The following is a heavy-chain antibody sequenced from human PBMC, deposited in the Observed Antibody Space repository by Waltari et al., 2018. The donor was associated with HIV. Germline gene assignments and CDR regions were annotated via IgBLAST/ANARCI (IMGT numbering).Heavy chain of an antibody. J-gene: IGHJ3*02. V-gene: IGHV1-18*01. Sequence: VQSGTVMKKPGASVRVSCRPFAYTFVNYGLNWVRQAPGQGLQWVGWINPMNGDTKYAQKVQGRVSLTTDTSTITAYMELRSLRPDDTAIYYCARAGFYNTLTGYRAGASHIWGQGTMVIVSS. CDR2: INPMNGDT. CDR3: ARAGFYNTLTGYRAGASHI. CDR1: AYTFVNYG. D-gene: IGHD3-9*01.